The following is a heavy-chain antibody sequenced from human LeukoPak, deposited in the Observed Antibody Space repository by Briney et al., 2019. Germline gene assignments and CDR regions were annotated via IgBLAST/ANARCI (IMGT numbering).Heavy chain of an antibody. J-gene: IGHJ4*02. CDR2: ISAYNGDT. CDR1: GYTFTSYG. CDR3: ARDPSSSGWYFDY. D-gene: IGHD6-19*01. Sequence: ASVKVSCKASGYTFTSYGISWVRQAPGRGLEWMGWISAYNGDTNYAQKLQGRVTMTTDTSTSTTYTEVRSLKSDDTAVYYCARDPSSSGWYFDYWGQGTLVTVSS. V-gene: IGHV1-18*01.